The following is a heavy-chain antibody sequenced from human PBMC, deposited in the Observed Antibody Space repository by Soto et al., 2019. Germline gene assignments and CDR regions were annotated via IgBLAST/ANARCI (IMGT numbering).Heavy chain of an antibody. Sequence: GGSLRLSCAASGFTFSSYSMNWVRQAPGKGLEWVSSISSSSSYIYYADSVKGRFTISRDNAKNSLYLQMNSLRAEDTAVYYCARDLTGTTGFPDYWGQGNLVTVSS. CDR2: ISSSSSYI. CDR3: ARDLTGTTGFPDY. CDR1: GFTFSSYS. D-gene: IGHD1-7*01. V-gene: IGHV3-21*01. J-gene: IGHJ4*02.